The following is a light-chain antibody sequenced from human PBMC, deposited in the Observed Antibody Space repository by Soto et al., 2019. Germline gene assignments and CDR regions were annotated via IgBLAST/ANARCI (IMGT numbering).Light chain of an antibody. CDR3: QQYGSSQWT. CDR2: GAS. J-gene: IGKJ1*01. Sequence: EIVLTQSPVTLSLSPGERATLSCRASQSVDNGYLAWYQQKPGQAPRLLIYGASSRATGIPDRFGGSGAGTDFTLTVSRLEPEDFAVYYCQQYGSSQWTFGQGTNVDIK. CDR1: QSVDNGY. V-gene: IGKV3-20*01.